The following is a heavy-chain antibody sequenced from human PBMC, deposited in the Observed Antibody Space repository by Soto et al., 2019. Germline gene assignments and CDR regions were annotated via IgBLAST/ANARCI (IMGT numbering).Heavy chain of an antibody. V-gene: IGHV3-64D*06. Sequence: GGSLRLSCSASGFTFSSYAMHWVRQAPGKGLEYVSAISSNGGSTYYADSVKGRFTISRDNSKNTLYLQMSSLRADDTAVYYCGRGLELGGDAFDIWGQGTMVTVSS. CDR1: GFTFSSYA. CDR2: ISSNGGST. D-gene: IGHD7-27*01. CDR3: GRGLELGGDAFDI. J-gene: IGHJ3*02.